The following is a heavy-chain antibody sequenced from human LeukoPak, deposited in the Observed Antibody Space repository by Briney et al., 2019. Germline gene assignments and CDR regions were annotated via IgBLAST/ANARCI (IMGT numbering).Heavy chain of an antibody. Sequence: SDTLSLTCAVYGGPFSGYYWSWIRQPPGKGLEWIGEINHSGSTNYNPSLKSRVTISADTSSIQLSLKLSTVTGADTAVYYCARGWGPDYFDYWGQGTLVTVSS. D-gene: IGHD7-27*01. V-gene: IGHV4-34*01. CDR2: INHSGST. CDR1: GGPFSGYY. J-gene: IGHJ4*02. CDR3: ARGWGPDYFDY.